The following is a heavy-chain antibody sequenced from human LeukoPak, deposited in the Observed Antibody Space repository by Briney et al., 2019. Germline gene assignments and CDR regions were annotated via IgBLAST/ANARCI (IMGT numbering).Heavy chain of an antibody. CDR2: INHSGST. CDR3: ARRQWELQSLDY. V-gene: IGHV4-34*01. Sequence: SETLSLTCAVYGGSFSGYYWSWIRQPPGKGLEWIGEINHSGSTNYNPSLKSRVTISVDTSKNQFSLKLSSVTAADTAVYYCARRQWELQSLDYWGQGALVTVSS. J-gene: IGHJ4*02. CDR1: GGSFSGYY. D-gene: IGHD1-26*01.